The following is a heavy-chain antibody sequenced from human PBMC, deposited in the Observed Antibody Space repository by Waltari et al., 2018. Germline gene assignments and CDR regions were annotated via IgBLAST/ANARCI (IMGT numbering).Heavy chain of an antibody. J-gene: IGHJ4*02. CDR2: VQRSGKT. CDR3: ARDRGRGLYLDS. CDR1: GDSMCDADW. Sequence: RLHQSGPGPVIPSEPLSLSCAISGDSMCDADWWGWVRQPPGKGQEWIGQVQRSGKTNYNPSFASRVIISVDTSTLQFSLRLTSATAADTAVYYCARDRGRGLYLDSWGQGTLVTVSP. V-gene: IGHV4-4*02. D-gene: IGHD2-15*01.